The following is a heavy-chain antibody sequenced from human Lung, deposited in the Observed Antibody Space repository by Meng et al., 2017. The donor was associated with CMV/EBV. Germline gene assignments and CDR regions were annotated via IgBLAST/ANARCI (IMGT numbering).Heavy chain of an antibody. J-gene: IGHJ6*02. D-gene: IGHD2-2*01. CDR1: VYTFTSYY. V-gene: IGHV1-46*01. Sequence: SXXVSXQASVYTFTSYYMHWVRQAPGQGREWMGIINPSGGSTSYAQKFQGRVTMTRDTSTSTVYMELSSLRSEDTDVYYCSTSCSQWGYYYYYGMDVWVQGTXVTVSS. CDR2: INPSGGST. CDR3: STSCSQWGYYYYYGMDV.